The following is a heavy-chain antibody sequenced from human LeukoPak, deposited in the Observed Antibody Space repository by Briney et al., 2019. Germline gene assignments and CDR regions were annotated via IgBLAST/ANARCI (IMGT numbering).Heavy chain of an antibody. CDR1: GGSISSSSYY. CDR3: ARERYYYDSSSEGNY. Sequence: SETLSLTCTVSGGSISSSSYYWGWIRQPPGKGLEWIGSIYYSGNTYYNPSLKSRVTISVDTSRNQFSLKLSSVTAADTAVYYCARERYYYDSSSEGNYWGQGTLVTVSS. J-gene: IGHJ4*02. V-gene: IGHV4-39*01. CDR2: IYYSGNT. D-gene: IGHD3-22*01.